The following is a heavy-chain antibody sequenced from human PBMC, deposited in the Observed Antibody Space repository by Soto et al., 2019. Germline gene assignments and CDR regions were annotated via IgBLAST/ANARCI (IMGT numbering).Heavy chain of an antibody. D-gene: IGHD1-7*01. CDR1: GYSFTSYW. Sequence: PGESLKISCKGSGYSFTSYWISWVRQMPGKGLEWMGRIDPSDSYTNYSPSFQGHVTISADKSISTAYLQWSSLKASDTAMYYCASPHPSPLTGTNYYYYYGMDVWGQGTTVTVSS. J-gene: IGHJ6*02. V-gene: IGHV5-10-1*01. CDR3: ASPHPSPLTGTNYYYYYGMDV. CDR2: IDPSDSYT.